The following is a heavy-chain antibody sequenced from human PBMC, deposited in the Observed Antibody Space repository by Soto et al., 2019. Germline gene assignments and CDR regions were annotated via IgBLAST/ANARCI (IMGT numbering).Heavy chain of an antibody. Sequence: PGGSLRLSCAVSGFTFSNAWMNWVRQAPGQGLEWVARFKSRGDGGTTDYAAPVKGRFTISRDDSENTLCLQMDSLKIEDTAVYLCTSDLPGVTTNYGFDYWGQGILVTVSS. CDR1: GFTFSNAW. J-gene: IGHJ4*02. D-gene: IGHD4-17*01. V-gene: IGHV3-15*07. CDR3: TSDLPGVTTNYGFDY. CDR2: FKSRGDGGTT.